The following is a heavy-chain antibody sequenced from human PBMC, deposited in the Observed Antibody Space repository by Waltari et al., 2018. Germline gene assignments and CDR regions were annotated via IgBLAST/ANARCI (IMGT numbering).Heavy chain of an antibody. CDR3: ARKIGPSDDAFDI. CDR2: IIPILGIA. V-gene: IGHV1-69*02. Sequence: QVQLVQSGAEVKKPGSSVKVSCKASGGTFSSYTIGWVRQAPGQGLEWMGRIIPILGIANYAQKFQGRVTITADKSTSTAYMELSSLRSEDTAVYYCARKIGPSDDAFDIWGQGTMVTVSS. CDR1: GGTFSSYT. J-gene: IGHJ3*02.